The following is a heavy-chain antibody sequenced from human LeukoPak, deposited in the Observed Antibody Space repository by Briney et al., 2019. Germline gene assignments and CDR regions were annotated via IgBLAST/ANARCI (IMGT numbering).Heavy chain of an antibody. CDR2: IYYSGST. Sequence: SETLSLTCTVSGYSISSGYYWGWIRQPPGKGLEWIGSIYYSGSTYYNPSLKSRVTISVDTSKNQFSLKLSSVTAADTAVYYCARDRFGGVIPYWFDPWGQGTLVTVSS. CDR3: ARDRFGGVIPYWFDP. CDR1: GYSISSGYY. D-gene: IGHD3-16*02. V-gene: IGHV4-38-2*02. J-gene: IGHJ5*02.